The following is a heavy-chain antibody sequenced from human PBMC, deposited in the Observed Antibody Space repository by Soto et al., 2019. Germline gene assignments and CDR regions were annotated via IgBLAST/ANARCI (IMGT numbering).Heavy chain of an antibody. Sequence: GGSLRLSCAASGFTFSGYAMSWVRQAPGKGLEWVSAISGSGGSTYYADSVKGRFTISRDNSKNTLYLQMNSLRAEDTAVYYCAKXGFGEFEYYHYYYGMDVWGQGTTVTVSS. V-gene: IGHV3-23*01. CDR3: AKXGFGEFEYYHYYYGMDV. J-gene: IGHJ6*02. CDR2: ISGSGGST. D-gene: IGHD3-10*01. CDR1: GFTFSGYA.